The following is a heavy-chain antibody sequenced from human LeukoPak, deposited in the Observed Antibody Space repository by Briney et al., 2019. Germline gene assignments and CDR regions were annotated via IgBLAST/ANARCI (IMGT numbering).Heavy chain of an antibody. J-gene: IGHJ4*02. Sequence: PGGSLRLSCAASGFTFSSYDMHRVRQAPGKGLEWVAVISYDGSNKYYADSVKGRFTISRDNSKNTLCLQMNSLRAEDTAVYYCAKDAGYSSGWVFDYWGQGTLVTVSS. CDR3: AKDAGYSSGWVFDY. CDR2: ISYDGSNK. V-gene: IGHV3-30*18. CDR1: GFTFSSYD. D-gene: IGHD6-19*01.